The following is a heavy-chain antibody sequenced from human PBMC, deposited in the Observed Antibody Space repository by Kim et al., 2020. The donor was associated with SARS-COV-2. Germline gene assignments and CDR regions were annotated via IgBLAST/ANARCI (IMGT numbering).Heavy chain of an antibody. D-gene: IGHD4-17*01. J-gene: IGHJ4*02. Sequence: KGRFTISRDNSKNTLYLQMNSLRAEDTAVYYCAKDDQGPINYGDYEGSDYWGQGTLVTVSS. V-gene: IGHV3-30*02. CDR3: AKDDQGPINYGDYEGSDY.